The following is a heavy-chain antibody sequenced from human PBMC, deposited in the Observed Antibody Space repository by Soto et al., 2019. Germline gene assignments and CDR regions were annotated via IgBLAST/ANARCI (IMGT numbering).Heavy chain of an antibody. CDR1: GFTFDDYA. CDR3: VKDESINWYSGHFRH. V-gene: IGHV3-9*01. CDR2: INWNSGSI. J-gene: IGHJ1*01. D-gene: IGHD6-13*01. Sequence: GGALRLSCAASGFTFDDYAMHWVRQVPGKGLEWVSGINWNSGSIGYGDSVKGRFAISRDNAKNSLHLQMNSLSAEDTAFYYCVKDESINWYSGHFRHWGQGTLVTVSS.